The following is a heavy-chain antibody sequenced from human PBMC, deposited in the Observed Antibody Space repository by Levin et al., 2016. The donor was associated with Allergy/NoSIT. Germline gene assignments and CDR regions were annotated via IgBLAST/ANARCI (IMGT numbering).Heavy chain of an antibody. CDR3: AKSRNYGAFDAFDI. D-gene: IGHD4/OR15-4a*01. J-gene: IGHJ3*02. CDR1: GFTFSNYA. V-gene: IGHV3-23*01. Sequence: GGSLRLSCAASGFTFSNYAMSWVRQAPGKGLEWVSAISGSGDITFDADSVKGRFPISRDNSKNTLYLQMNSLRPEDTAVYYCAKSRNYGAFDAFDIWGQGTLVTVSS. CDR2: ISGSGDIT.